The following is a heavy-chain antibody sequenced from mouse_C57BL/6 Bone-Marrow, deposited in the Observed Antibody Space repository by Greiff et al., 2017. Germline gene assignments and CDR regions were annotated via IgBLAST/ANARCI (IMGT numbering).Heavy chain of an antibody. V-gene: IGHV5-2*01. CDR1: EYEFPSHD. CDR3: ERQGYSNYVSYWYFDV. J-gene: IGHJ1*03. Sequence: EVMLVESGGGLVQPGESLKLSCESNEYEFPSHDMSWVRKTPEKRLELVAAINSDGGSTYYPDTMERRFIISRDNTKKTLYLQMSSLRSEDTALYYCERQGYSNYVSYWYFDVWGTGTTVTVSS. CDR2: INSDGGST. D-gene: IGHD2-5*01.